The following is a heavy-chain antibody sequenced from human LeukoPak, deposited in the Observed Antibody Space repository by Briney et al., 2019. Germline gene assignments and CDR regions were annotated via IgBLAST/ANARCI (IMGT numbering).Heavy chain of an antibody. CDR2: INPSGGST. CDR3: ARDPTMVRPGDY. J-gene: IGHJ4*02. V-gene: IGHV1-46*01. CDR1: GYTFTSYY. Sequence: ATVKVSCKASGYTFTSYYMHWGRQAPGQGLEWMGIINPSGGSTSYAQKFQGRVTMTRDTSTSTVYMELSSLRSEDTAVYYCARDPTMVRPGDYWGQGTLATVSS. D-gene: IGHD3-10*01.